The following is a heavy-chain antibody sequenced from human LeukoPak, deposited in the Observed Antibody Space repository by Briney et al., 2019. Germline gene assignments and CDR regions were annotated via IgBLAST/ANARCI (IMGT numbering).Heavy chain of an antibody. V-gene: IGHV4-61*08. CDR2: IYYSGST. CDR1: GGSISSGDYY. J-gene: IGHJ4*02. CDR3: ARVGVAAAGPFDY. D-gene: IGHD6-13*01. Sequence: SETLSLTCTVSGGSISSGDYYWSWIRQPPGKGLEWIGYIYYSGSTNYNPSLKSRVTISVDTSKNQFSLKLSSVTAADTAVYYCARVGVAAAGPFDYWGQGTLVTVSS.